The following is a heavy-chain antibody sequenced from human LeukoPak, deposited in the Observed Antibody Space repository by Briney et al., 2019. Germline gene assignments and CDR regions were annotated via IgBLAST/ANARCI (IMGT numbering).Heavy chain of an antibody. CDR2: IYYSGST. Sequence: ETLSLTRTVSGGSISSYSWSWIRQPPGKGLEWIGYIYYSGSTSSNPSLRSRLTISGDTSKNQFSLRLSSVTAADTAMYYCARDSGGAAGGSGMGYGFDIWGQGTMVTVSS. D-gene: IGHD6-13*01. CDR3: ARDSGGAAGGSGMGYGFDI. V-gene: IGHV4-59*01. CDR1: GGSISSYS. J-gene: IGHJ3*02.